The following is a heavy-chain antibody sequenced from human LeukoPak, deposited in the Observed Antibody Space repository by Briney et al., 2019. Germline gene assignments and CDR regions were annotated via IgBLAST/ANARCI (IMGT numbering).Heavy chain of an antibody. CDR2: ISAYNGNT. V-gene: IGHV1-18*01. Sequence: XSWXRXAPXQXXXXMXXISAYNGNTNYAQKLQGRVTMTTDTSTSTAYMELRSLRSDDTAVYYCARSYCSSTSCYTVDYWGQGTLVTVSS. J-gene: IGHJ4*02. CDR3: ARSYCSSTSCYTVDY. D-gene: IGHD2-2*02.